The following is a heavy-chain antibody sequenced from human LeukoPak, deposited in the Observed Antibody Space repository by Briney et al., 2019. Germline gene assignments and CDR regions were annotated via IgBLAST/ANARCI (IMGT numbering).Heavy chain of an antibody. Sequence: LAGGSLRLSCAASGFTFSSYAMSWVRQAPGKGLEWVSAISGSGGSTYYADSVKGRFSISRDNSKNTLYLQMNSLRAEDTAVYYCARAVDIVATTPFDLWGQGTMVTVSS. J-gene: IGHJ3*01. CDR1: GFTFSSYA. V-gene: IGHV3-23*01. D-gene: IGHD5-12*01. CDR3: ARAVDIVATTPFDL. CDR2: ISGSGGST.